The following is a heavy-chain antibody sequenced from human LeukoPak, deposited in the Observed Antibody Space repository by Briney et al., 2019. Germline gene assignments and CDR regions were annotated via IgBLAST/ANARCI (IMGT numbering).Heavy chain of an antibody. Sequence: GGSLRLSCAASGFTFSSHSMNWVRQAPGKGLEWVSSISSSSSYIYYADSVKGRFTISRDNAKNSLYLQMNSLRAEDTAVYYCAREGAGNDFWSNYYFDYWGQGTLVTVSS. J-gene: IGHJ4*02. D-gene: IGHD3-3*01. CDR3: AREGAGNDFWSNYYFDY. CDR2: ISSSSSYI. CDR1: GFTFSSHS. V-gene: IGHV3-21*01.